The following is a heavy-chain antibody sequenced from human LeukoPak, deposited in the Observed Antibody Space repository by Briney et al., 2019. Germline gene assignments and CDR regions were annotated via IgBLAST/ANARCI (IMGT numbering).Heavy chain of an antibody. Sequence: GGSLRLSCAASGFTVSNMYMTWVRQAPGKGLEWVSLIYGDGCTSYPDSVTGGCTISRDDCKNTLDLQVNSLRVEETDVYYCARGLFLSGYLDAFDMWGQGTVVTVSS. J-gene: IGHJ3*02. CDR1: GFTVSNMY. V-gene: IGHV3-53*01. CDR3: ARGLFLSGYLDAFDM. D-gene: IGHD3-22*01. CDR2: IYGDGCT.